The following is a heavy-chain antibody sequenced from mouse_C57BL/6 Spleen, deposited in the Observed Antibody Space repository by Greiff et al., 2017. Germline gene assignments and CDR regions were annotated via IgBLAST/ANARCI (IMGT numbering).Heavy chain of an antibody. Sequence: VMLVESGPELVKPGASVKLSCKASGYTFTSYDINWVKQRPGQGLEWIGWIYPRDGSTKYNEKFKGKATLTVDTSSSTAYMELHSLTSEDSAVYFCAPYYGTPLAYWGQGTLVTVSA. CDR2: IYPRDGST. CDR3: APYYGTPLAY. CDR1: GYTFTSYD. D-gene: IGHD1-1*01. V-gene: IGHV1-85*01. J-gene: IGHJ3*01.